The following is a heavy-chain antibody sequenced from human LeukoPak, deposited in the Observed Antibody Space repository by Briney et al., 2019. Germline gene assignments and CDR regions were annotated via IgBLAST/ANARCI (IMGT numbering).Heavy chain of an antibody. Sequence: SENLFLTCTFSGGSISSGGYYWSWIRQHPGKGLEWIGYFYYSGSTYYNPSLKSRVTISVDTSKNQFSLKLSSVTAADTAVYYCARDVYYGSGSYQFDPWGQGTLVTVSS. J-gene: IGHJ5*02. CDR2: FYYSGST. CDR1: GGSISSGGYY. V-gene: IGHV4-31*03. CDR3: ARDVYYGSGSYQFDP. D-gene: IGHD3-10*01.